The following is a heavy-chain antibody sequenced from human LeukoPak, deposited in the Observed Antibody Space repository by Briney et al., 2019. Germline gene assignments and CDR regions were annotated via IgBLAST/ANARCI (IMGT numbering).Heavy chain of an antibody. CDR1: GYTFTDHY. CDR2: INPKSGDT. D-gene: IGHD2-21*01. Sequence: EASVKVSCKAFGYTFTDHYVHWVRQAPGQGLEWMGWINPKSGDTKYVQKFRGRLTMTSDTPLRTAYMELTSLRSDDTVVFYCASYCGADCAPGGYWGQGTLVTVSS. J-gene: IGHJ4*02. V-gene: IGHV1-2*02. CDR3: ASYCGADCAPGGY.